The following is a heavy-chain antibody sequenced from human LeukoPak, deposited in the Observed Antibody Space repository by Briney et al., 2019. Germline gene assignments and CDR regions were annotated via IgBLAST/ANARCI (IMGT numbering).Heavy chain of an antibody. D-gene: IGHD3-10*01. CDR1: GDSVSSNSAA. J-gene: IGHJ4*02. CDR2: TYYRSKWYS. Sequence: SQTLSLTCAISGDSVSSNSAAWNWIRQSPSIGLEWLGRTYYRSKWYSDSAVSVKSRITINPDTSKNQFSLQLNSVTPEDTAVYYCASQYGSRQFDSWGQGTLVTVSS. CDR3: ASQYGSRQFDS. V-gene: IGHV6-1*01.